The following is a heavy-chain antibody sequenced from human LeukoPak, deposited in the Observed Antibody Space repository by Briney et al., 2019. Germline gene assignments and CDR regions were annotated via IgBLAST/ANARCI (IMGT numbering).Heavy chain of an antibody. D-gene: IGHD2-15*01. V-gene: IGHV3-30-3*01. CDR3: VRESCSGGSCTYDPFDI. CDR1: GFSFSSYS. J-gene: IGHJ3*02. Sequence: GGYLSLSCVGSGFSFSSYSIHWVRRIPGKGLEGVAVMSVNGVNKYYADSVRGRFTVSRDISKNTQFLQMNSLRVEDTAVYFCVRESCSGGSCTYDPFDIWGHGTMVTVST. CDR2: MSVNGVNK.